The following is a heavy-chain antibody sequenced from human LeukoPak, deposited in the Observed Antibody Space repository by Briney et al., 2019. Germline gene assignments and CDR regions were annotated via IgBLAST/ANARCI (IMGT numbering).Heavy chain of an antibody. Sequence: GASVKVSCKASGGTFSSYAISWVRQAPGQGLEWMGRIIPILGIANYAQKFQGRVTITADKSTSTAYMELSSLRSEDTAVYYCARDQGYSGSLRSGYGMDVWGQGTTVTVSS. V-gene: IGHV1-69*04. J-gene: IGHJ6*02. CDR1: GGTFSSYA. D-gene: IGHD1-26*01. CDR2: IIPILGIA. CDR3: ARDQGYSGSLRSGYGMDV.